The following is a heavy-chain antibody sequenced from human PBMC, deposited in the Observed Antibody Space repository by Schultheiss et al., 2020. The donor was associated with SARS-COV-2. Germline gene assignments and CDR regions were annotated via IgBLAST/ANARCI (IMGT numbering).Heavy chain of an antibody. Sequence: ASVKVSCKASGYTFTGYYMHWVRQAPGQGLEWMGWINPNSGGTNYAQKLQGRVTMTTDTSTSTAYMELRSLRSDDTAVYYCARVKIMITFGGVIVIDYWGQGTLVTVSS. CDR1: GYTFTGYY. V-gene: IGHV1-2*02. J-gene: IGHJ4*02. CDR3: ARVKIMITFGGVIVIDY. D-gene: IGHD3-16*02. CDR2: INPNSGGT.